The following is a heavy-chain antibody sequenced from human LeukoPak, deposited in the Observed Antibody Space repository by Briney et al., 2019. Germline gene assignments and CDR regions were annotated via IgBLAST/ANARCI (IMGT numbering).Heavy chain of an antibody. V-gene: IGHV3-21*01. CDR2: ISPTGGAI. Sequence: GGSLRLSCAASGFTFSTSGRNWVRQAPGRGLEWVSSISPTGGAIFYADSVRGRFTISRDNTKNSLYLQMNSLRAEDTAVYYCVGGDYWGQGTLVTVSS. J-gene: IGHJ4*02. CDR1: GFTFSTSG. CDR3: VGGDY.